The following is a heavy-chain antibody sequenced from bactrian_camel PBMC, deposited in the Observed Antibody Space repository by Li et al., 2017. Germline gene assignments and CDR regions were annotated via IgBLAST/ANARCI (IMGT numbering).Heavy chain of an antibody. CDR2: IYNGDGSA. V-gene: IGHV3S40*01. CDR3: AARQPCRVWLGYEDPGEYNI. CDR1: GRTYNNYV. Sequence: DVQLVESGGGLVQPGTSLILSCAAVGRTYNNYVMGWFRQAPGQERKGVAAIYNGDGSAIYTDSAKGRFTISEDNSKNVLYLQMNSLQPEDTATYFCAARQPCRVWLGYEDPGEYNIWGQGTQVTVS. J-gene: IGHJ4*01. D-gene: IGHD5*01.